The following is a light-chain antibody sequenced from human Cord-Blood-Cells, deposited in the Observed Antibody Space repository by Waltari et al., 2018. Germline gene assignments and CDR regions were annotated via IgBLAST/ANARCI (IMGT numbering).Light chain of an antibody. J-gene: IGKJ2*01. CDR1: QSVLYSSNNKNY. Sequence: DIVMTQSPDSLAVSLGERVTINCKSSQSVLYSSNNKNYLAWYQQKPGQPPKLLIYWASTRESGVPDRFSGSWSGTDFTLTISSLQAEDVAVYYCQQYYSTPPSFGQGTKLEIK. CDR2: WAS. V-gene: IGKV4-1*01. CDR3: QQYYSTPPS.